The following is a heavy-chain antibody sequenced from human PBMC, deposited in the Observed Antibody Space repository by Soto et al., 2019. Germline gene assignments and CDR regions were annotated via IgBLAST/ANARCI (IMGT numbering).Heavy chain of an antibody. D-gene: IGHD3-10*01. J-gene: IGHJ6*02. CDR2: IIPIFGTA. CDR1: GGTFSSYA. CDR3: ASFGTMVRGVQGGRIYYYYGMDV. Sequence: QVQLVQSGAEVKKPGSSVKVSCKASGGTFSSYAISWVRQAPGQGLEWMGGIIPIFGTANYPKKFQGRVTITADESTSTAYMELSSLRSEDTAVYYCASFGTMVRGVQGGRIYYYYGMDVWGQGTTVTVSS. V-gene: IGHV1-69*01.